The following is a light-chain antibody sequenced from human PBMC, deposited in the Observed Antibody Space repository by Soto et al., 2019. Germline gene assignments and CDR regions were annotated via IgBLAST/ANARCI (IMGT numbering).Light chain of an antibody. J-gene: IGKJ4*01. Sequence: EIVLTQSPGTLSLSPGERTPLSCRASQSVSTSYLAWYQQKPGQAPRLLIYGASSRATGIPDRFSGSGSVADFTLTISRLEPEDFAVYYCQQYGSVPLTFGGGTKVEIK. CDR2: GAS. CDR1: QSVSTSY. CDR3: QQYGSVPLT. V-gene: IGKV3-20*01.